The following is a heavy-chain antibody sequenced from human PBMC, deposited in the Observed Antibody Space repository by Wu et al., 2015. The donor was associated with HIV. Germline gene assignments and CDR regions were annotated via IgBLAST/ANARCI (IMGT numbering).Heavy chain of an antibody. CDR3: ASTGWIMRLRFGGVMSFDS. D-gene: IGHD3-16*01. V-gene: IGHV1-69*12. CDR2: IIPRLGTT. Sequence: HVQLVQSGTEVKKPGSSVKISCKAYGGNPGGTFSSHPISWVRQAPGQGLEWMGGIIPRLGTTNYAQIFQGRVTITADESTSTAYMELSSLRSEDTAVYYCASTGWIMRLRFGGVMSFDSLGPRDNGHRLF. CDR1: GGTFSSHP. J-gene: IGHJ3*01.